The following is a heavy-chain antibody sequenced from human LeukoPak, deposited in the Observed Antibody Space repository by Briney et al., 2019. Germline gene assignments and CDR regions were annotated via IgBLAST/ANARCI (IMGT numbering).Heavy chain of an antibody. CDR2: ISSSSSYI. Sequence: PGGSLRLSCEASGFTFSSYSMNWVRRAPGKGLEWVSSISSSSSYIYYADSVKGRFTISRDNAKNSLYLQMNSLRAEDTAVYYCARDSLGGSGSYQTEDYYHMDVWGKGTTVTISS. D-gene: IGHD3-10*01. V-gene: IGHV3-21*01. CDR3: ARDSLGGSGSYQTEDYYHMDV. J-gene: IGHJ6*03. CDR1: GFTFSSYS.